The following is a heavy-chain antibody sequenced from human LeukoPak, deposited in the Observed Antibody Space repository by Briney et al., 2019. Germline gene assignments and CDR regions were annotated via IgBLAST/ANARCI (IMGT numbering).Heavy chain of an antibody. D-gene: IGHD3-9*01. Sequence: GASVKVSCKASGGTFSSYAISWVRQAPGQGLEWMGGIIPIFGTANYAQKFQGRVTITADESTSTAYMELSSLRSEDTAVYCCARSSGYYNSFYYGMDVWGQGTTVTVSS. CDR3: ARSSGYYNSFYYGMDV. CDR1: GGTFSSYA. V-gene: IGHV1-69*13. CDR2: IIPIFGTA. J-gene: IGHJ6*02.